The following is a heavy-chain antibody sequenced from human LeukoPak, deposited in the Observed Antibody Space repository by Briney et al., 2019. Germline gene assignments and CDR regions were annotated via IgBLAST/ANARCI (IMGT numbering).Heavy chain of an antibody. J-gene: IGHJ6*03. V-gene: IGHV4-59*01. CDR3: ARSSSWYDYYYYYMDV. CDR2: IYYSGST. D-gene: IGHD6-13*01. Sequence: SETLSLTCTVSGGSISSYYWSWIRQPPGKGLEWIGYIYYSGSTNYNPSLKSRVTISVDTSKNQFSLKLSSVTAADTAVYYCARSSSWYDYYYYYMDVWGKGTTVTISS. CDR1: GGSISSYY.